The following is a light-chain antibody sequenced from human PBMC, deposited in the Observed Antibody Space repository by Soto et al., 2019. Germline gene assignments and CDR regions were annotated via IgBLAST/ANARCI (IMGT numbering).Light chain of an antibody. CDR2: GAS. J-gene: IGKJ5*01. V-gene: IGKV3-20*01. CDR3: QQYGSSP. Sequence: EIVLTQSPGTLSLSPGERATLSCRASQSVSSSYLAWYQQKPGQAPRLLIYGASSRATGIPDRFSGSRSGTYFTLTISRLEHEDCAVYYCQQYGSSPFGQGTRLEIK. CDR1: QSVSSSY.